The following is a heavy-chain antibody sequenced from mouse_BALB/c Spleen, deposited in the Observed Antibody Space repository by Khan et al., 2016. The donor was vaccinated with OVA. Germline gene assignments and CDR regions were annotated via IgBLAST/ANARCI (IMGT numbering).Heavy chain of an antibody. CDR1: GYSITSEYA. Sequence: EVELVESGPGLVKPSQSLSLTCTVTGYSITSEYAWNWIRQFPGNKLEWMGYINYSGNTRFNPSLKSRTSITRDTSKNQFFLQLNSVTTEDTANYYCARKDYYDYDPFPYWGQGTLVTVSA. CDR2: INYSGNT. J-gene: IGHJ3*01. V-gene: IGHV3-2*02. CDR3: ARKDYYDYDPFPY. D-gene: IGHD2-4*01.